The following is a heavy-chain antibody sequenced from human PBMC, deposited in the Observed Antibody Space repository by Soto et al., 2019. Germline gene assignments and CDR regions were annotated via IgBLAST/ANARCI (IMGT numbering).Heavy chain of an antibody. Sequence: QVQLVQSGADVKKPGSSVRVSCKASGGTFSNSVINWVRQAPGQGLEWMGEVTPMFGTANYAQRFQGRVTIXAXEXSNTSYMDLSSLRSEDTAVYYCARGSPGFYYYGLDVWGQGTTVTVSS. J-gene: IGHJ6*01. V-gene: IGHV1-69*12. CDR1: GGTFSNSV. CDR2: VTPMFGTA. CDR3: ARGSPGFYYYGLDV.